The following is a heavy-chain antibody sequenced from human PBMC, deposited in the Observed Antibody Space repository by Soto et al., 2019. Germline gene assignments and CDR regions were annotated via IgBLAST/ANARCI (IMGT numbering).Heavy chain of an antibody. V-gene: IGHV3-7*03. CDR1: GFTFSSYW. Sequence: GGSLRLSCAASGFTFSSYWMSWVRQAPGKGLEWVANIKQDGSEKYYVDSVKGRFTISRDNAKNSLYLQMNSLRAEDTAVYYCARDRVMDYYYGMDVWGQGTTVTVSS. J-gene: IGHJ6*02. CDR2: IKQDGSEK. CDR3: ARDRVMDYYYGMDV. D-gene: IGHD2-8*01.